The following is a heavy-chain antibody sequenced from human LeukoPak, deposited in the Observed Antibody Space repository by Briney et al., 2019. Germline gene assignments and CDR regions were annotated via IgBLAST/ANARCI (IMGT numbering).Heavy chain of an antibody. CDR2: IYSGGST. V-gene: IGHV3-53*01. D-gene: IGHD2-8*02. CDR3: AREVGNAFDY. CDR1: GFTFSSYW. Sequence: AGGSLRLSCAASGFTFSSYWMHWVRQAPGKGLEWVSVIYSGGSTYYADSVKGRFTISRDNSKNTLYLQMNSLRAEDTAVYYCAREVGNAFDYWGQGTLVTVSS. J-gene: IGHJ4*02.